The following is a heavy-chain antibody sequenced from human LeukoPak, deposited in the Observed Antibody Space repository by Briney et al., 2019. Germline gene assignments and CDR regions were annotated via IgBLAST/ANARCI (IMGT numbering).Heavy chain of an antibody. Sequence: PGGSLRLSCAASGFTFSSYSMNWVRQAPGKGLEWVSSISSSSSYIYYADSVKGRFTISRDNAKNSLYLQMNSLRAEDTAVYYCARDKASYPYYFDYWGQGTLVTVSS. J-gene: IGHJ4*02. V-gene: IGHV3-21*01. CDR3: ARDKASYPYYFDY. D-gene: IGHD1-26*01. CDR1: GFTFSSYS. CDR2: ISSSSSYI.